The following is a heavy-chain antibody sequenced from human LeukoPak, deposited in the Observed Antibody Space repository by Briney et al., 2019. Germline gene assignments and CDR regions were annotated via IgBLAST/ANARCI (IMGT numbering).Heavy chain of an antibody. CDR2: ITGAGGST. CDR1: GFTFTSYA. J-gene: IGHJ4*02. CDR3: ATYGSGSHSKTIFDY. V-gene: IGHV3-23*01. D-gene: IGHD3-10*01. Sequence: PGGSLRLSCAASGFTFTSYAMSGVRQAPGKGLEWVSAITGAGGSTYYSDSVKGRFTISRDNSKNTLYLQMNSLRAEDTAVYYCATYGSGSHSKTIFDYWGQGTLVTVSS.